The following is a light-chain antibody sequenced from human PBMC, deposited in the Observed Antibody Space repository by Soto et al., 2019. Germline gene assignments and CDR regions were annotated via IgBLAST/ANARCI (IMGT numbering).Light chain of an antibody. CDR3: QQYDNWPVT. J-gene: IGKJ4*01. CDR1: QSIRSN. V-gene: IGKV3D-15*01. Sequence: EIVMTQSPATLSVSPGERVSFSCRASQSIRSNLAWYQHKPGQAPRLLISDASAGATGIPARFSGSGSGTEFTLTINSLQSEDFAVYSCQQYDNWPVTFGGGTKVEIK. CDR2: DAS.